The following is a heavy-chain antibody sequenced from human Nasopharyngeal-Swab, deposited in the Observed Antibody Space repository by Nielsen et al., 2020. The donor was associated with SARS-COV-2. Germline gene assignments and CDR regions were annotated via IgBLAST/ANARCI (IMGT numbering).Heavy chain of an antibody. CDR3: TTDSKRLRQWLVLDYYYMDV. J-gene: IGHJ6*03. CDR1: GFTFSNAW. Sequence: SGAASGFTFSNAWMSWVRQAPGKGLEWVGRIKRKTDGGTTDYAAPVKGRFTISRDDSKNTLYLQMNSLKTEDTAVYYCTTDSKRLRQWLVLDYYYMDVWGKGTTVTASS. V-gene: IGHV3-15*01. CDR2: IKRKTDGGTT. D-gene: IGHD6-19*01.